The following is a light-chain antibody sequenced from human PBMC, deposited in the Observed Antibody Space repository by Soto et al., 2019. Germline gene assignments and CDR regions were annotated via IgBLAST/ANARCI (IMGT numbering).Light chain of an antibody. CDR2: DVS. V-gene: IGLV2-14*01. CDR1: SSDVGGYNY. J-gene: IGLJ2*01. Sequence: QSALTQPASVSGSPGQSITISCTGTSSDVGGYNYVSWYQQHPGKAPKLMIYDVSNRPSGVSNRFSGSKSGNTASLTISGLQADDEADYYCSSYTSSSTPAHVVFGGGTKLTVL. CDR3: SSYTSSSTPAHVV.